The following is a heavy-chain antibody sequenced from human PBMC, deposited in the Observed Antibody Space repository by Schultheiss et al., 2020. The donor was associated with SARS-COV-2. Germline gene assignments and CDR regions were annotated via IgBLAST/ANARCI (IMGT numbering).Heavy chain of an antibody. Sequence: GGSLRLSCAASGFTFSSYAMSWVHQAPGKGLEWVSAISGSGGSTYYADSVKGRFTISRDNSKNTLYLQMNSLRAEDTAVYYCAKDHAAAGYYYYYYMDVWGKGTTVTVSS. D-gene: IGHD6-13*01. CDR2: ISGSGGST. CDR3: AKDHAAAGYYYYYYMDV. J-gene: IGHJ6*03. V-gene: IGHV3-23*01. CDR1: GFTFSSYA.